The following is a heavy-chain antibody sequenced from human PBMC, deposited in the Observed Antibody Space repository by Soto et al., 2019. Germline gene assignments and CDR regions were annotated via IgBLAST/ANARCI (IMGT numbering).Heavy chain of an antibody. J-gene: IGHJ4*02. CDR3: ADGGEWSFNFVY. D-gene: IGHD3-3*01. Sequence: PGGSLRLSCAASGPIFSSYAMSWVRQAPGKGLDWVSGISASGDNAYYPDSVKGRFTISRDNSKNTLYLQMNNLRAEDTAVYYCADGGEWSFNFVYWGQGTLVTVSS. CDR2: ISASGDNA. CDR1: GPIFSSYA. V-gene: IGHV3-23*01.